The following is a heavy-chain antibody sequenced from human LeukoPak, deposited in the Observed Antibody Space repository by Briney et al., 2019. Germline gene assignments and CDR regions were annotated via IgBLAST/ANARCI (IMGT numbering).Heavy chain of an antibody. CDR1: GFTFSSYS. Sequence: GGSLRLSCAASGFTFSSYSMNWVRQAPGKGLEWVSSISSSSSYIYYADSVKGRFTISRDNAKNSLYLQMNSLRAEDTAVYYCARDGDIVVVPAAIRYYYYGMDVWGQGTRSPSP. J-gene: IGHJ6*02. V-gene: IGHV3-21*01. CDR3: ARDGDIVVVPAAIRYYYYGMDV. CDR2: ISSSSSYI. D-gene: IGHD2-2*02.